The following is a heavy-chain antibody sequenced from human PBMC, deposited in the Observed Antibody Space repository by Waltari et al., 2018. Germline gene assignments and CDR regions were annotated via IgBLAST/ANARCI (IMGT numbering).Heavy chain of an antibody. V-gene: IGHV3-30*02. CDR2: IRYDGSNK. CDR1: GFTFTSFG. J-gene: IGHJ4*02. CDR3: AKDQLGGTTYHY. D-gene: IGHD1-26*01. Sequence: QVQLVESGGGVVQPGGSLRLSCAASGFTFTSFGIHWVRQAPGKGLEWVAFIRYDGSNKYYADSVKGRFTISRDNSKNTLYLQMNSLRAEDTAVYYCAKDQLGGTTYHYWGQGTLVTVSS.